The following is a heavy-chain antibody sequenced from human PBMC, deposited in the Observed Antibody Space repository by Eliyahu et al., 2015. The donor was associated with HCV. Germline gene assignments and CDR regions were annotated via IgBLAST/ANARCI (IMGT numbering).Heavy chain of an antibody. D-gene: IGHD4-17*01. CDR3: ARQVGTDYGDFGGGFDY. CDR2: IYYSGST. J-gene: IGHJ4*02. V-gene: IGHV4-39*01. CDR1: GGSISSSSYY. Sequence: QLQLQESGPGLVKPSETLSLTCTVSGGSISSSSYYWGWIRQPPGKGLEWIGSIYYSGSTYYNPSLKSRVTISVDTSKNQFSLKLSSVTAADTAVYYCARQVGTDYGDFGGGFDYWGQGTLVTVSS.